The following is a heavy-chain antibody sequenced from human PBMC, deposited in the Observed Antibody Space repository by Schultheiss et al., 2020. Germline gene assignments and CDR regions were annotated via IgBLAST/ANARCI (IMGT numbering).Heavy chain of an antibody. CDR3: AREGDGSFNWFDP. CDR2: IYHSGST. V-gene: IGHV4-38-2*02. Sequence: SETLSLTCAVSGYSISSGYYWGWIRQPPGKGLEWIGSIYHSGSTYYNPSLKSRVTISVDTSKNQFSLKLTSVTAADTAVYYCAREGDGSFNWFDPWGQGTLVTVSS. J-gene: IGHJ5*02. D-gene: IGHD5-24*01. CDR1: GYSISSGYY.